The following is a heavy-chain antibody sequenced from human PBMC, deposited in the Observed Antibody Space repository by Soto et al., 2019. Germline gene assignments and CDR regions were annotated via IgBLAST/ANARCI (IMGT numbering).Heavy chain of an antibody. CDR3: ARDETYYYDSSGYYLVY. V-gene: IGHV3-33*01. CDR1: GFTLSSYG. J-gene: IGHJ4*02. D-gene: IGHD3-22*01. Sequence: GGSLRLSCAASGFTLSSYGMHWVRQAPGKGLEWVAVIWYDGSNKYYADSVKGRFTISRDNSKNTLYLQMNSLRAEDTAVYYCARDETYYYDSSGYYLVYWGQGTLVTVSS. CDR2: IWYDGSNK.